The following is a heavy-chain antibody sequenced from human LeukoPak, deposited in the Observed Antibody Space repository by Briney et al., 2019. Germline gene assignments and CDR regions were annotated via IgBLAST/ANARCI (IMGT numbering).Heavy chain of an antibody. V-gene: IGHV4-38-2*02. CDR2: IYHSGST. Sequence: SETLSLTRTVSGYSISSGYYWGWIRQPPGKGLEWIGSIYHSGSTYYNPSLKSPVTISVDTSKNQCSLKLSSVTAADTAVYYCARGSGWYSSYYFDYWGQGTLVTVSS. J-gene: IGHJ4*02. CDR3: ARGSGWYSSYYFDY. CDR1: GYSISSGYY. D-gene: IGHD6-19*01.